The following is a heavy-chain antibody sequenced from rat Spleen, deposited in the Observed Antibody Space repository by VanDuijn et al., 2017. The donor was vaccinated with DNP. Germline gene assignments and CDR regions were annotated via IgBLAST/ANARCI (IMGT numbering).Heavy chain of an antibody. CDR2: IKPDGGGA. V-gene: IGHV5-58*01. CDR3: VKDSTYYFDY. CDR1: GFPFSNYW. J-gene: IGHJ2*01. Sequence: EVELVETGGGLVQPGRSLKLSCVTSGFPFSNYWMYWIRRAPGKGLEWVASIKPDGGGADYSDSVKGRFTISRDNAESTGYLLMNSLRSKDTATYYCVKDSTYYFDYWGQGVMVTVSS.